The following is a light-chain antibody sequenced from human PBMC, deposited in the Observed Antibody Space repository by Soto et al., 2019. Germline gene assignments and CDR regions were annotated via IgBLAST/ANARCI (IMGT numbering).Light chain of an antibody. CDR1: QSISTY. CDR3: QHGYSTPLT. CDR2: AAS. J-gene: IGKJ4*01. Sequence: VQMTQSPSSVSASVGDRVTITCRASQSISTYLHWYQQKPGKAPNLLIYAASTLQSGVPSRFSGSGSGTDFTLTISSLQPEDFATYFCQHGYSTPLTFGGGTKVDIK. V-gene: IGKV1-39*01.